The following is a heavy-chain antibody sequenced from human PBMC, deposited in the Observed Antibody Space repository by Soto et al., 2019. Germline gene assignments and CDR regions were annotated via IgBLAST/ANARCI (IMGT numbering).Heavy chain of an antibody. V-gene: IGHV1-2*02. D-gene: IGHD2-21*02. J-gene: IGHJ4*02. Sequence: ASVKVSCKASGYTFVAYYVFWVRQAPGHGLEWMGWINPKTGDTNYAQNFQGRVTMTRDTSISTAYMEPSRLTSDDTALYYCARQLAYCGGDCYTEPIDYWGQGTPVTVSS. CDR3: ARQLAYCGGDCYTEPIDY. CDR2: INPKTGDT. CDR1: GYTFVAYY.